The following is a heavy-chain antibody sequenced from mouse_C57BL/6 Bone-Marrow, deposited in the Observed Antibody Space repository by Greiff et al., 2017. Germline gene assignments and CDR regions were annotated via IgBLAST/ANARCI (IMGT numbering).Heavy chain of an antibody. J-gene: IGHJ2*01. CDR3: ARQRGSGITTRIFDY. CDR2: ISSGGSYT. D-gene: IGHD2-4*01. Sequence: EVQLVESGGDLVKPGGSLKLSCAASGFTFSSYGMSWVRQTPDKRLEWVATISSGGSYTYYPDSVKGRFTISRDNAKNTLYLQMSSLKSEDTAMYYCARQRGSGITTRIFDYWGQGTTLTVSS. V-gene: IGHV5-6*01. CDR1: GFTFSSYG.